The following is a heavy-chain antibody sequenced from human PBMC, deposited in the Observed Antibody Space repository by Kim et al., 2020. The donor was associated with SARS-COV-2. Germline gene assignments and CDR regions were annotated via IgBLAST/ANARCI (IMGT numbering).Heavy chain of an antibody. D-gene: IGHD6-13*01. CDR1: GGSISSSSYY. CDR3: ARHRVAAAIFVY. J-gene: IGHJ4*02. Sequence: SETLSLTCTVSGGSISSSSYYWGWIRQPPGKGLEWIGSIYYSGSTYYNPSLKSRVTISVDTSKNQFSLKLSSVTAADTAVYYCARHRVAAAIFVYWGQGTLVTVSS. CDR2: IYYSGST. V-gene: IGHV4-39*01.